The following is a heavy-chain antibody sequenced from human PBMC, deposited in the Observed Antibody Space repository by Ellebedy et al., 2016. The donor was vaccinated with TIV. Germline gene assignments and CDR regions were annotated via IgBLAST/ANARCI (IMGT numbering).Heavy chain of an antibody. D-gene: IGHD5-24*01. Sequence: SETLSLTXAVYGGSFSGYYWSWIRQPPGKGLEWIGEINHSGSTNYNPSLKSRVTISVDTSKNQFSLKLSSVTAADTAVYYCARRAEGGYNLFDYWGQGTLVTVSS. V-gene: IGHV4-34*01. J-gene: IGHJ4*02. CDR2: INHSGST. CDR1: GGSFSGYY. CDR3: ARRAEGGYNLFDY.